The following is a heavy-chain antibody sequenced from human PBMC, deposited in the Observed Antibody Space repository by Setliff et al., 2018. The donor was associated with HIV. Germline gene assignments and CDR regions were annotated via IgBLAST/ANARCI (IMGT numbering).Heavy chain of an antibody. V-gene: IGHV4-61*02. CDR3: ARHFYGYYGSNGLPIQY. D-gene: IGHD3-22*01. CDR1: GGSISRGSYY. J-gene: IGHJ4*02. CDR2: IYTNGNT. Sequence: SETLSLTCTVSGGSISRGSYYWSWIRQPAGKGLEWIGRIYTNGNTNYNPSLMGLVTISIDTSKNQFSLNLSSVAAADTAVYYCARHFYGYYGSNGLPIQYWGQGTLVTVSS.